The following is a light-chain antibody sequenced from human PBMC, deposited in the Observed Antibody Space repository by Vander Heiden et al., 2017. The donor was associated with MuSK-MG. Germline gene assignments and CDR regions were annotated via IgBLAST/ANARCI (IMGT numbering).Light chain of an antibody. CDR1: QSVSSN. V-gene: IGKV3D-15*01. CDR2: GAS. Sequence: EIVMMQSPATLSVSPGERATLSCRASQSVSSNLAWYQQKPGQAPRLLIYGASTRATGIPARFSGSGYGTEFTLTISSRQSEDFAVYYCQQYNNWPPWTFGQGTKVXIK. CDR3: QQYNNWPPWT. J-gene: IGKJ1*01.